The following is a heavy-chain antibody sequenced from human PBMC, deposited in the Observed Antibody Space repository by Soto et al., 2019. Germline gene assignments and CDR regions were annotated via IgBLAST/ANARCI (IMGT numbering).Heavy chain of an antibody. CDR1: GDSISSRSYY. V-gene: IGHV4-39*01. CDR2: IYYSGST. Sequence: SETLSLTCTVTGDSISSRSYYWGWIRQPPGKGLEWIGSIYYSGSTYNNPSLRSRVSMSIDTSKDQFSLKLKSVTAADTALYFCARQRTSVVTKAYFGVWGPGYVVNGSS. CDR3: ARQRTSVVTKAYFGV. J-gene: IGHJ4*02. D-gene: IGHD2-21*02.